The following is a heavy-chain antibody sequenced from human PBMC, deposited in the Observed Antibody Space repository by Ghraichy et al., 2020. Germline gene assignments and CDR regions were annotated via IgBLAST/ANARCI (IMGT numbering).Heavy chain of an antibody. CDR3: AKDGLYDSSGYYYYYGMDV. D-gene: IGHD3-22*01. CDR1: GFTFSSYG. CDR2: IRYDGSNK. Sequence: SCAASGFTFSSYGMHWVRQAPVKGLEWVAFIRYDGSNKYYADSVKGRFTISRDNSKNTLYLQMNSLRAEDTAVYYCAKDGLYDSSGYYYYYGMDVWGQGTTVTVSS. J-gene: IGHJ6*02. V-gene: IGHV3-30*02.